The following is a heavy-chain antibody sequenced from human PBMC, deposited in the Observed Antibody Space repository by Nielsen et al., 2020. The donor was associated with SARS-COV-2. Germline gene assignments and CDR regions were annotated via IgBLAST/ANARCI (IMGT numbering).Heavy chain of an antibody. Sequence: ASVKVSCKASGYTFTSYGISWVRQAPGQGFEWMGWISAYNGNTNYAQKLQGRVTMTTDTSTSTAYMELRSLRSDDTAVYYCARDWARPPRDYYYGMDVWGQGTTVTVSS. J-gene: IGHJ6*02. D-gene: IGHD3-16*01. CDR2: ISAYNGNT. V-gene: IGHV1-18*04. CDR1: GYTFTSYG. CDR3: ARDWARPPRDYYYGMDV.